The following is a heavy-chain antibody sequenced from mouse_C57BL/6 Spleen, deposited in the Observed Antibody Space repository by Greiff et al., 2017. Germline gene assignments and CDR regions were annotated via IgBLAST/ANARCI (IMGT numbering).Heavy chain of an antibody. CDR1: GYTFTSYW. V-gene: IGHV1-72*01. CDR3: AGGGNHGGFAY. Sequence: QVQLQQPGAELVKPGASVKLSCKASGYTFTSYWMHWVKQRPGRGLEWIGRIAPNSGGTKYNEKFKSKATLTVDKPSSTAYMQLSSLTSEDAAVYYCAGGGNHGGFAYWGQGTLVTVSA. D-gene: IGHD1-1*02. J-gene: IGHJ3*01. CDR2: IAPNSGGT.